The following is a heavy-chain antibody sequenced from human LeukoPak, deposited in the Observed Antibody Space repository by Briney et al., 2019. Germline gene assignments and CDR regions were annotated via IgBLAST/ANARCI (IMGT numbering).Heavy chain of an antibody. Sequence: GRSLRLSCAASGFTFSSYAMHWVRQAPGKGLEWVAVISYDGSNKYYADSVRGRFTISRDNSKNTLYLQMNSLRAEDTAVYYCARDAGYYFDYWGQGTLVTVSS. CDR1: GFTFSSYA. V-gene: IGHV3-30*04. CDR3: ARDAGYYFDY. CDR2: ISYDGSNK. J-gene: IGHJ4*02. D-gene: IGHD1-14*01.